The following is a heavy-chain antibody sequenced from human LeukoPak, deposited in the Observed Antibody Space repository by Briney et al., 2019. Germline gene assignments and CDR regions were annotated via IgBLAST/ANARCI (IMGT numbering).Heavy chain of an antibody. CDR2: INHSGST. CDR3: ARGLRCFDWYTRKTNWFDP. J-gene: IGHJ5*02. CDR1: GGSFSGYY. D-gene: IGHD3-9*01. V-gene: IGHV4-34*01. Sequence: SETLSLTCAVYGGSFSGYYWSWIRQPPGKGLEWIGEINHSGSTNYNPSLKSRVTISVDTSKNQFSLKLSSVTAADTAVYYCARGLRCFDWYTRKTNWFDPWGQGTLVTVSS.